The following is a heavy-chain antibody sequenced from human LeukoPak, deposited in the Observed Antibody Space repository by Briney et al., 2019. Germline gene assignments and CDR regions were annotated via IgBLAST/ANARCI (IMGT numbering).Heavy chain of an antibody. J-gene: IGHJ4*02. Sequence: GGSLRLSCAASGFTVSSNYMSWVRQAPGKGLEWVSVIYSGGSTYYADSVKGRFTISRDNSKNTLYLQMNSLRAEDTAVYYCARVTRPTYYYDSSGYYDYWGQGTLVTVSS. CDR1: GFTVSSNY. D-gene: IGHD3-22*01. CDR3: ARVTRPTYYYDSSGYYDY. CDR2: IYSGGST. V-gene: IGHV3-53*01.